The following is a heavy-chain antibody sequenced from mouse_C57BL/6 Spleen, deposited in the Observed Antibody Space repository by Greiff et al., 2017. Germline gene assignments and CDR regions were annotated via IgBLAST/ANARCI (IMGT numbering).Heavy chain of an antibody. D-gene: IGHD1-1*01. Sequence: QVQLQQPGAELVKPGASVKLSCKASGYTFTSYWLQWVKQRPGQGLEWIGEIDPSDSYTNYNQKFKGKATLTVDTSSSTAYMQLSSLTSEDSAVYCGARSAHYYGSGYWYFDVWGTGTTVTVSS. CDR2: IDPSDSYT. CDR1: GYTFTSYW. CDR3: ARSAHYYGSGYWYFDV. V-gene: IGHV1-50*01. J-gene: IGHJ1*03.